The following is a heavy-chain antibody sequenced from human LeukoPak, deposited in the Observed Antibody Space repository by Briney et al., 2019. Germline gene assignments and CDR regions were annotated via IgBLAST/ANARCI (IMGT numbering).Heavy chain of an antibody. CDR1: GFTFSDYY. D-gene: IGHD1-26*01. CDR3: ARAARWELLAPYYYYYMDV. J-gene: IGHJ6*03. V-gene: IGHV3-11*04. CDR2: ISSSGSTI. Sequence: GGSLRLSCAASGFTFSDYYMSWIRQAPGKGLEWVSYISSSGSTIYYADSVKGRFTISRDNAKNSLYLQMNSLRAEDTAVYYCARAARWELLAPYYYYYMDVWGKGTTVTVSS.